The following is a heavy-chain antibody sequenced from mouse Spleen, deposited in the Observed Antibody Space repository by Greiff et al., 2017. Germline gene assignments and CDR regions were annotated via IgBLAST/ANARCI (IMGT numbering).Heavy chain of an antibody. D-gene: IGHD2-4*01. V-gene: IGHV5-9-1*01. CDR1: GFTFSSYA. CDR2: ISSGGSYT. Sequence: EVKVVESGGGLVKPGGSLKLSCAASGFTFSSYAMSWVRQTPEKRLEWVATISSGGSYTYYPDSVKGRFTISRDNAKNTLYLQMSSLRSEDTAMYYCARLGDYDGAAWFAYWGQGTLVTVSA. J-gene: IGHJ3*01. CDR3: ARLGDYDGAAWFAY.